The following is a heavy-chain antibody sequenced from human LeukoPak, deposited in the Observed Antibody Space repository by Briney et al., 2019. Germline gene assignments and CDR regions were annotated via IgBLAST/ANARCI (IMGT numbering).Heavy chain of an antibody. D-gene: IGHD1-26*01. CDR2: ISGSGGST. Sequence: PGGSLRLSCAASGFTFSSYAMSWVRQAPGKGLEWVSAISGSGGSTYYADSVKGRFTISRDNSKNRLYLQMNSLRAEDTAVYYCAKDGRIVGAHLDYWGQGTLVTVSS. CDR1: GFTFSSYA. V-gene: IGHV3-23*01. J-gene: IGHJ4*02. CDR3: AKDGRIVGAHLDY.